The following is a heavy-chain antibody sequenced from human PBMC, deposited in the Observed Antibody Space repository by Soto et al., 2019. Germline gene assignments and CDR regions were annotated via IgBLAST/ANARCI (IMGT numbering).Heavy chain of an antibody. V-gene: IGHV4-59*01. CDR2: IYYSGST. J-gene: IGHJ4*02. CDR1: GGSISSYY. CDR3: ARALLPAYDYVWGSYLYYFDY. D-gene: IGHD3-16*02. Sequence: SETLSLTCTVSGGSISSYYWSWIRQPPGKGLEWIGYIYYSGSTNYNPSLKSRVTISVDTSKNQFSLKLSSVTAADTAVYYCARALLPAYDYVWGSYLYYFDYWGQATLVTVSS.